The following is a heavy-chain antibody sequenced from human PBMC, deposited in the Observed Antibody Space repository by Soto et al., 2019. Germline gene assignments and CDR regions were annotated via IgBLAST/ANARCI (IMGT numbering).Heavy chain of an antibody. CDR3: ARDGSGWSNAFDI. Sequence: KLGGSLRLSCAASGFTFSDYYMSWIRQAPGKGLEWVPYISSSGSTIYYADSVKGRFTISRDNAKNSLYLQMNSLRAEDTAVYYCARDGSGWSNAFDIWGQGTMVTVSS. CDR1: GFTFSDYY. V-gene: IGHV3-11*01. CDR2: ISSSGSTI. D-gene: IGHD6-19*01. J-gene: IGHJ3*02.